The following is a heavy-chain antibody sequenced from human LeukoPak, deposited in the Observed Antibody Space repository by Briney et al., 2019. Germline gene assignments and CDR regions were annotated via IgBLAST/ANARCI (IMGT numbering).Heavy chain of an antibody. Sequence: SETLSLTCTVDGGSFSGYYWSWIRQPPGKGLEWIGNIFYSGSTYYSPSLKSRVTISLDTSRNQFSLKLNSVTAADTAVYYYAKSNGYGLVDIWGQGTMVTVSS. J-gene: IGHJ3*02. CDR3: AKSNGYGLVDI. V-gene: IGHV4-34*12. CDR1: GGSFSGYY. D-gene: IGHD3-10*01. CDR2: IFYSGST.